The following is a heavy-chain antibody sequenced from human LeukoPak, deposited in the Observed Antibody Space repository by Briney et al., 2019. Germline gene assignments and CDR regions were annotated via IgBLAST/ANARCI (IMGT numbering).Heavy chain of an antibody. J-gene: IGHJ6*02. CDR2: IHYSGKA. V-gene: IGHV4-59*11. D-gene: IGHD3-16*01. CDR1: GGSISGHY. CDR3: ARFGVDYDMDV. Sequence: SETLYLTCTVSGGSISGHYWTWVRQPPGEGLEWIGQIHYSGKADYNPSLRSRITISVDTSKNQMSLKVTSVTAADTAVYYCARFGVDYDMDVWGQGTTVTVS.